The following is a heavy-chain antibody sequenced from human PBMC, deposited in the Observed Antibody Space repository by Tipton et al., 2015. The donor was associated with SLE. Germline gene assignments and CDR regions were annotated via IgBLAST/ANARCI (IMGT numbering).Heavy chain of an antibody. CDR3: ARSPGAPGDDVWFFDL. D-gene: IGHD4-17*01. Sequence: TLSLTCAVYGGSFSGYFWTWIRQPPGKGLEWIGEINHSGSTNYNPSLKRRVTVSVDPSKNQFSLRLSSVTAADTAAYYCARSPGAPGDDVWFFDLWGRGTLVTVSS. V-gene: IGHV4-34*01. CDR2: INHSGST. CDR1: GGSFSGYF. J-gene: IGHJ2*01.